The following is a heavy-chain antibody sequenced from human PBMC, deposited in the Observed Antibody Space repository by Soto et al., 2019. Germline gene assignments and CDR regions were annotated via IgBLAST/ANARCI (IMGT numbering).Heavy chain of an antibody. CDR1: GGSISSGGYS. V-gene: IGHV4-30-2*01. CDR3: ARDQLEGNWFDP. D-gene: IGHD1-1*01. Sequence: QLQLQESGSGLVRPSQTLSLTCAVSGGSISSGGYSWNWIRQPPGKGLEWIGYIYHSGSTLYNPSRKSRVTISVDKSKTHFSLQLRSVTAADTAVYYCARDQLEGNWFDPWGQGTLVTVSS. CDR2: IYHSGST. J-gene: IGHJ5*02.